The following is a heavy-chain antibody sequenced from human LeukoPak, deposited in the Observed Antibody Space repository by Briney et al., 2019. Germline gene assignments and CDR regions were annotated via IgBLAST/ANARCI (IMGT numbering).Heavy chain of an antibody. Sequence: SETLSLTCTVSGGSISGYYWSWIRQPAGKGLEWLGRIYSRGNTNYNPSLKSRVTISVDTSKNQFSLKLSSVTAADTAVYYCARITYYDFWSGYYTFDYWGQGTLVTVSS. D-gene: IGHD3-3*01. CDR3: ARITYYDFWSGYYTFDY. CDR2: IYSRGNT. J-gene: IGHJ4*02. CDR1: GGSISGYY. V-gene: IGHV4-4*07.